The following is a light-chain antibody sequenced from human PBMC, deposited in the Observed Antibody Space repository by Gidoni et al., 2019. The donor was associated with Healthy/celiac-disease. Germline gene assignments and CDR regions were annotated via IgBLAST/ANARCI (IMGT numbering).Light chain of an antibody. J-gene: IGLJ3*02. CDR2: GNN. CDR3: GTWDSSLSAWV. Sequence: VTISCSGSSSNIGNNYVSWYQQLPGTAPKLLIYGNNKRPSGIPDRFSGSKSGTSATLGITGLQTGDEADYYCGTWDSSLSAWVFGGGTKLTVL. CDR1: SSNIGNNY. V-gene: IGLV1-51*01.